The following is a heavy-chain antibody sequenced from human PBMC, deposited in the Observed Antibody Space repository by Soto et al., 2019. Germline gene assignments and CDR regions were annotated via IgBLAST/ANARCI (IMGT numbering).Heavy chain of an antibody. CDR3: AVLSGVTKRGSPPSDY. Sequence: SETLSLTCTVSGGSISSGDYYWSWIRQPPGKGLEWIGYIYYSGSTYYNPSLKSRVTISVDTSKNQFSLKLSSVTAADTAVYYCAVLSGVTKRGSPPSDYWGQGTLVTVSS. CDR2: IYYSGST. J-gene: IGHJ4*02. D-gene: IGHD5-18*01. V-gene: IGHV4-30-4*01. CDR1: GGSISSGDYY.